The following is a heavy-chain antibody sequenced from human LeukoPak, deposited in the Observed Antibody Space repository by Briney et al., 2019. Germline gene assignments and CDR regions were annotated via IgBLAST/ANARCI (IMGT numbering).Heavy chain of an antibody. J-gene: IGHJ6*02. Sequence: GGFLRLSCAASGFTFSSYWMNWARQAPGKGLEWVASINHNGNVNYYVDSVKGRFTISRDNAKNSLYLQMSNLRAEDTAAYFCARGGGLDVWGQGATVTVSS. CDR3: ARGGGLDV. CDR2: INHNGNVN. CDR1: GFTFSSYW. D-gene: IGHD3-16*01. V-gene: IGHV3-7*03.